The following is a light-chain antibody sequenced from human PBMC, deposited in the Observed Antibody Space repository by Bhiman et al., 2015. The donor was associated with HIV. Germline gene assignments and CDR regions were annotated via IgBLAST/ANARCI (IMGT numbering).Light chain of an antibody. CDR1: SSNIGTNT. CDR2: RNN. Sequence: QSVLTQPPSASGTPGQRVTISCSGSSSNIGTNTVNWYQQLPGTAPKLLIYRNNQRPSGVPDRFSGSKSGSSASLDITGLQTGDEADYYCGSWDNSLSAVVFGGGTRLTVL. J-gene: IGLJ2*01. V-gene: IGLV1-44*01. CDR3: GSWDNSLSAVV.